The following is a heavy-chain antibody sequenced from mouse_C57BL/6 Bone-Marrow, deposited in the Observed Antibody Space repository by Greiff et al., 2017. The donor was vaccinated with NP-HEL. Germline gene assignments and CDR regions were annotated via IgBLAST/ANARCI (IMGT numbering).Heavy chain of an antibody. CDR3: ARERARVTTFDD. CDR1: GYTFTGYW. D-gene: IGHD2-2*01. V-gene: IGHV1-9*01. Sequence: QVQLQQSGAELMKPGASVKLSCKATGYTFTGYWIEWVKQRPGHGLEWIGEILPGSGSTNYNEKFKGKATFTADTSSNTAYMQLSSLTTEDSAIYDCARERARVTTFDDWGEGTTLTVSS. J-gene: IGHJ2*01. CDR2: ILPGSGST.